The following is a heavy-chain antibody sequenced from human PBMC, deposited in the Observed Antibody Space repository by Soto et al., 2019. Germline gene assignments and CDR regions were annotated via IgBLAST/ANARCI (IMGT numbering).Heavy chain of an antibody. CDR3: ARRGAAAGTNFDY. CDR2: INHSGST. J-gene: IGHJ4*02. V-gene: IGHV4-34*01. Sequence: SETLSLTCAVYGGSFSGYYWSWIRQPPGKGLEWIGEINHSGSTNYNPSLKSRVTISVDTSKNQFSLKLSSVTAADTAVYYCARRGAAAGTNFDYWGQGTLVTVSS. CDR1: GGSFSGYY. D-gene: IGHD6-13*01.